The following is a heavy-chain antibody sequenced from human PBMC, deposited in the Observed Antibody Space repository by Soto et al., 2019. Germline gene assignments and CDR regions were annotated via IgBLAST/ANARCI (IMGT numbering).Heavy chain of an antibody. CDR3: TKDYSSYYYYHMDL. CDR2: ISWNSGSL. Sequence: EVQLVESGGGLVQPGRSLRLSCAASGFAFNDYAMHWVRQAPGKGMEWVSGISWNSGSLGYADSVKGQFTIYRDNAKNSLYLQMNGLRAEDTAWYYCTKDYSSYYYYHMDLWGKGTTVTVSS. J-gene: IGHJ6*03. D-gene: IGHD6-19*01. V-gene: IGHV3-9*01. CDR1: GFAFNDYA.